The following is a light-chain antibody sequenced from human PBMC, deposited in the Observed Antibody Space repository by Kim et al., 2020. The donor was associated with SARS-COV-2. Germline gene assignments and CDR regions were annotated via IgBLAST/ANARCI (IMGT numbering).Light chain of an antibody. V-gene: IGKV1-39*01. J-gene: IGKJ4*01. CDR1: QSISSY. CDR3: QQSYSTLALT. Sequence: DIQMTQSPSSLSASVGDRVTITCRASQSISSYLNWYQQKPGKAPKLLIYAASSLQSGVPSRFSGSGSGTDFTLTISSLQPEDFATYYCQQSYSTLALTLGGGTKLEI. CDR2: AAS.